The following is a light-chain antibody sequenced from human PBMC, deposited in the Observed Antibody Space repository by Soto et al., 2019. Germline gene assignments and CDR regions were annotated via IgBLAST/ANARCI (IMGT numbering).Light chain of an antibody. CDR1: QTIGTW. V-gene: IGKV1-5*03. J-gene: IGKJ1*01. CDR3: QQSYNTPQT. CDR2: KAS. Sequence: DIQMTQSPSTLSASTGDAVTITCRASQTIGTWLAWYQQKPAKAPKLLIYKASTLESGVPSRFSGSGSGTDYTLTISSLQPEDFATYYCQQSYNTPQTFGQGTKVDIK.